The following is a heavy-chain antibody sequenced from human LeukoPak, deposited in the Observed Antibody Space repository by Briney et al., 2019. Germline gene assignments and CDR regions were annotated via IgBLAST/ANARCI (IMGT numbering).Heavy chain of an antibody. CDR1: QFTFSNYA. V-gene: IGHV3-23*01. Sequence: PGGSLRLSCAASQFTFSNYAMSWVRQAPGKGLEWVSAISGGGNTTYFGGSVTGRFTISRDNPKNTVYLQMNSLSAEDTAVYYCAKGPAPYCSGGSCYSPHWYFDLWGRGTLVTVSS. J-gene: IGHJ2*01. D-gene: IGHD2-15*01. CDR3: AKGPAPYCSGGSCYSPHWYFDL. CDR2: ISGGGNTT.